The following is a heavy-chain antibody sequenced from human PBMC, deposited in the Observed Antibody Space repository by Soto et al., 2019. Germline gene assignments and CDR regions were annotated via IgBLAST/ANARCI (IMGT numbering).Heavy chain of an antibody. V-gene: IGHV3-48*02. CDR1: GFTFSSYS. CDR2: ISTGSNSI. Sequence: EVQLVESGGGLVQPGGSLRLSCAASGFTFSSYSLNWVRQAPGKGLEWVSYISTGSNSIYYADSVKGRFTTSRDNAKNSLFLQMNSLRDEDMAVYFCASAKNIGLYSPFDYWGRGTLVTVSS. J-gene: IGHJ4*02. D-gene: IGHD2-8*01. CDR3: ASAKNIGLYSPFDY.